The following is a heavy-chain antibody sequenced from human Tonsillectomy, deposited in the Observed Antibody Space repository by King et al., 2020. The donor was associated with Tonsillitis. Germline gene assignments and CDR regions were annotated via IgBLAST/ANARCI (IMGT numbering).Heavy chain of an antibody. Sequence: VQLVQSGAEVKKPGSSVKVSCKASGGTFSSYAISWVRQAPGQGLEWMGRIIPILGIANYAKKFQGRVTITADKSTSTAYMELSSLASEDTAVYYCARPPVGDYNGRRLDYWGQGTLVTVSS. D-gene: IGHD1-26*01. J-gene: IGHJ4*02. CDR3: ARPPVGDYNGRRLDY. CDR1: GGTFSSYA. CDR2: IIPILGIA. V-gene: IGHV1-69*09.